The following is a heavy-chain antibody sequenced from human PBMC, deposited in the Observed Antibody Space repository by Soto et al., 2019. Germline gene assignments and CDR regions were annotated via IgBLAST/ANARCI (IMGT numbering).Heavy chain of an antibody. D-gene: IGHD1-1*01. V-gene: IGHV3-30*18. J-gene: IGHJ4*02. CDR2: ISYDGKNK. Sequence: QVHLVESGGGVVQPGRSLRLSCAASGFTFSSYGMHWVRQAPGKGLEWVAVISYDGKNKFYADSVKGRFTISRDNSKNTLYLQMNSLRAEDTAVYYCAKEFGPMETWGQGTLVTVSS. CDR1: GFTFSSYG. CDR3: AKEFGPMET.